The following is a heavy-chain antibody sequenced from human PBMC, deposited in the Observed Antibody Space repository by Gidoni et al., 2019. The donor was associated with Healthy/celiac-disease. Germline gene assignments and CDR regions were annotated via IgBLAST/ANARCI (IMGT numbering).Heavy chain of an antibody. CDR2: INHSGST. V-gene: IGHV4-34*01. J-gene: IGHJ4*02. D-gene: IGHD4-17*01. CDR3: ARVGDGDYVSFFDY. CDR1: GGSFSGYY. Sequence: QVQLQQWGAGLLKLSETLSLTCAVYGGSFSGYYWSWIRQPPGKGLEWIGEINHSGSTNYNPSLKSRVTISVDTSKNQFSLKLSSVTAADTAVYYCARVGDGDYVSFFDYWGQGTLVTVSS.